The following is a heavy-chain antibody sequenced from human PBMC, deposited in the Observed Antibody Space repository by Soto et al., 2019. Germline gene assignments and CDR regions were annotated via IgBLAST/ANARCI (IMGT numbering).Heavy chain of an antibody. J-gene: IGHJ3*01. V-gene: IGHV4-59*11. D-gene: IGHD2-8*01. CDR3: ARGAAMADAFDV. CDR1: GGSLSGHY. Sequence: PETLSLPYTVSGGSLSGHYCSCVRQPPGKGLEWIGYIYFSGSAKYNPSLKGRGTISVDTSKNQFSLKLISVSAADTAIYYCARGAAMADAFDVWGQGTVVTVS. CDR2: IYFSGSA.